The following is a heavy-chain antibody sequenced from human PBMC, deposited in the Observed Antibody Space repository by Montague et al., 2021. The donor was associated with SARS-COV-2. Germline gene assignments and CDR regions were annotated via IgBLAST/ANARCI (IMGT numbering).Heavy chain of an antibody. D-gene: IGHD6-13*01. CDR2: IDYRGST. V-gene: IGHV4-39*07. CDR1: GGFISSSSYY. Sequence: SETLSLTCTVSGGFISSSSYYWGWIRQPPGKGLEWIGSIDYRGSTYYXXXVESRVTISVDTSKNQFSLKLSSVTAADTAVYYCARVGRQQLVRLSGMDVWGQGTTVTVSS. J-gene: IGHJ6*02. CDR3: ARVGRQQLVRLSGMDV.